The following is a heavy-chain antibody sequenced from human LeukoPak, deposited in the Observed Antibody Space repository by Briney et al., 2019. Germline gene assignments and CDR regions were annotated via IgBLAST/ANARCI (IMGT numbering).Heavy chain of an antibody. CDR2: ISSSSGYI. D-gene: IGHD3-22*01. Sequence: GGSLRLSCAASGFTFSSYSMNWVRQAPGKGLEWVSSISSSSGYIYYAYPVKGRFTISRDNAKNSLYLQMNSLRAEDTAVYYCARDKDKQYYYDSSGSDALDIWGQGTMVTVSS. CDR3: ARDKDKQYYYDSSGSDALDI. V-gene: IGHV3-21*01. J-gene: IGHJ3*02. CDR1: GFTFSSYS.